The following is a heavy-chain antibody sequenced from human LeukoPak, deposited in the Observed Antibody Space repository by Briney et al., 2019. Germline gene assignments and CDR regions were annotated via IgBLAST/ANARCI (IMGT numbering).Heavy chain of an antibody. CDR3: ARDQARYYYDSSGYFDY. Sequence: GSSVKVSCKASGGTFSSYAISWVRQAPGQGLEWMGRIITNFGTANYAQKFQGRVTITTDESTSTDYMELSSLRSEDTAVYYCARDQARYYYDSSGYFDYWGQGTLVTVSS. CDR2: IITNFGTA. CDR1: GGTFSSYA. V-gene: IGHV1-69*05. D-gene: IGHD3-22*01. J-gene: IGHJ4*02.